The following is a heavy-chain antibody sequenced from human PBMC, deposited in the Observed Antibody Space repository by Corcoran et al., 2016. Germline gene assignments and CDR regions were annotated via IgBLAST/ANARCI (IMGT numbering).Heavy chain of an antibody. CDR3: AKDRWDIVGATIDY. V-gene: IGHV3-30*18. D-gene: IGHD1-26*01. Sequence: QVQLVESGGGVVQPGRSLRLSCAASGFTFSSYGMHWVRQAPGKGLEWVAVISYDGSNKYYADSVKGRFTISRDNSKNTLYLQMNSLRAEDTAVYYWAKDRWDIVGATIDYWGQGTLVTVSS. CDR2: ISYDGSNK. CDR1: GFTFSSYG. J-gene: IGHJ4*02.